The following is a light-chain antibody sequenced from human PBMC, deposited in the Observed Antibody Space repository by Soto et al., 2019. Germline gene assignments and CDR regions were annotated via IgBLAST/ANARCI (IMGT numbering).Light chain of an antibody. CDR1: SSDVGYYNY. J-gene: IGLJ2*01. Sequence: QSALTQPPSASGSPGQSVTISCTGSSSDVGYYNYVSWYQHHPGKAPKLILYEVSRQPSGVPDRFSGSRSGNTASLTVSGLQPEDEADYYCSSYAGNNKLVFGGGTKLTVL. CDR3: SSYAGNNKLV. CDR2: EVS. V-gene: IGLV2-8*01.